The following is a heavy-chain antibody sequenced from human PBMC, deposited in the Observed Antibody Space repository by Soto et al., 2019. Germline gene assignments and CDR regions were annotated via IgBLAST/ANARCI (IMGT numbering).Heavy chain of an antibody. CDR2: TYYRSRWYN. Sequence: SQTLSLTCAISGDSVSSNRAAWNWIRQSPSKGLEWLGRTYYRSRWYNDYAVAVRSRITVYADTSKNQFSLHLNSVTPEDTAVFYYAGSSSLHWYYIYVRDRGTSVTVSS. V-gene: IGHV6-1*01. CDR1: GDSVSSNRAA. CDR3: AGSSSLHWYYIYV. J-gene: IGHJ6*03. D-gene: IGHD1-1*01.